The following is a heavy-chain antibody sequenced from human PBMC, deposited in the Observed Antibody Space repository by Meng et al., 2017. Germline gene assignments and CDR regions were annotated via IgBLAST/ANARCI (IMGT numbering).Heavy chain of an antibody. V-gene: IGHV1-24*01. CDR2: FDPEDGET. CDR3: ATCYYDSSGYFYFEY. J-gene: IGHJ4*02. D-gene: IGHD3-22*01. CDR1: GYTLTELS. Sequence: ASVKVSCKVSGYTLTELSMHWVRQAPGKGLEWMGGFDPEDGETIYAQKFQGRVTMTEDTSTDTAYMELSSLRSEDTAVYYCATCYYDSSGYFYFEYWGQGTLVTVSS.